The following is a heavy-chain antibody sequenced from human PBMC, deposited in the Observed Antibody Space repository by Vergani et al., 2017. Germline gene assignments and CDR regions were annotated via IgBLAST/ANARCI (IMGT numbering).Heavy chain of an antibody. J-gene: IGHJ3*02. V-gene: IGHV3-23*01. D-gene: IGHD5-18*01. CDR3: AKDSPNGYSYGYAFDI. Sequence: EVQLLESGGGLVQPGGSLRLSCAASGFTFSSYWMSWVRQAPGKGLEWVSAISGSGGSTYYADSVKGRFTISRDNSKNTLYLQMNSLRAEDTAVYYCAKDSPNGYSYGYAFDIWGQGTMVTVSS. CDR2: ISGSGGST. CDR1: GFTFSSYW.